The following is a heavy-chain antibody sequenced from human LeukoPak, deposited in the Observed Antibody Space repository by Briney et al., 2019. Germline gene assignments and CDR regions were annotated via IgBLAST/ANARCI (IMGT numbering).Heavy chain of an antibody. J-gene: IGHJ4*02. D-gene: IGHD6-19*01. CDR3: ARDWRSSGCFDY. CDR1: GFTFSYYG. Sequence: GGSLRLSCGTSGFTFSYYGMHWIRQAPGKGLEWVSYISGSTTYTNYADSVKGRFTISRDNAKNSLYLQMNSLRAEDTAVYYCARDWRSSGCFDYWGQGTLVTVSS. CDR2: ISGSTTYT. V-gene: IGHV3-11*05.